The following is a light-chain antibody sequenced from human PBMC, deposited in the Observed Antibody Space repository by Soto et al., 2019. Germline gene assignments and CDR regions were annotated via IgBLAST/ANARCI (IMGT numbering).Light chain of an antibody. CDR2: AAS. V-gene: IGKV1-6*01. CDR3: LQDHDYPHT. CDR1: QGVGDD. J-gene: IGKJ1*01. Sequence: IQMTQSPFSLSASVGDRVTITCRASQGVGDDLGWYQQRPGKAPKVLIYAASTLQSGVPSRFSGSGSGTFFTLTISSLQPDDSATYYCLQDHDYPHTFGQGTKVEIK.